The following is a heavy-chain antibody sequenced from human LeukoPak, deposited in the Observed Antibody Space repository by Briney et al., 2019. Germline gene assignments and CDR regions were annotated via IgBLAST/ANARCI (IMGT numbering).Heavy chain of an antibody. CDR2: INPSGGST. J-gene: IGHJ4*02. Sequence: ASVKVSCKASGYTFTSYYMHWVRQAPGQGLEWMGIINPSGGSTSYAQKFQGRVTMTRDTSTSTVYMELSSLRSEDTAVYYCVGSSSSGGYFDYWGQGTLVTVSS. D-gene: IGHD6-6*01. V-gene: IGHV1-46*01. CDR3: VGSSSSGGYFDY. CDR1: GYTFTSYY.